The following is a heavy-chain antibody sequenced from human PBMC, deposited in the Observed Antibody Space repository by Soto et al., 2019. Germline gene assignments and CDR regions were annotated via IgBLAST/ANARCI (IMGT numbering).Heavy chain of an antibody. J-gene: IGHJ6*02. V-gene: IGHV3-11*01. CDR1: GFRFSDYY. CDR3: ARARPDIVMVVGETPGYYGMDV. CDR2: INSRGSTI. Sequence: QVQLVESGGGLVKPGGSLRLSCAASGFRFSDYYMTWIRQAPGKGLEWVSYINSRGSTIYQADSVRGRFTVSRDNAKNSLYRQMNSLRVEDTAVYFCARARPDIVMVVGETPGYYGMDVWGQGTTVTVSS. D-gene: IGHD2-15*01.